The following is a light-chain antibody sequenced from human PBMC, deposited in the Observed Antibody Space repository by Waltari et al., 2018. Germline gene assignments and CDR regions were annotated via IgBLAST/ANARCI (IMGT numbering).Light chain of an antibody. CDR2: AVS. V-gene: IGLV2-23*02. Sequence: QSALTQPASESGSPGQSITISCTGASSDVGGYTIVSWYQHHPGKAPKLVIYAVSKRPSGVSVRFSGSKSGNTASLTISGLQAEDEAHYYCSSYAGSSTWVFGGGTKLTVL. CDR1: SSDVGGYTI. J-gene: IGLJ3*02. CDR3: SSYAGSSTWV.